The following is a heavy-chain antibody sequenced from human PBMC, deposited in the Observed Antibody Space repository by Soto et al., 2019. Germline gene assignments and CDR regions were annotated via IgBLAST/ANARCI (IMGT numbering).Heavy chain of an antibody. CDR3: SRRTSGWYFDH. D-gene: IGHD6-19*01. J-gene: IGHJ4*02. Sequence: EVPLLESGGGLVQPGGSLRLSCAASGFTFSSYAMSWVRQAPGKGLEWVSVISGSGDSTYYADSVKGRFTISRDNSKHTLYLQMNSLRAEYTAVYYCSRRTSGWYFDHWGQGTLVTVSS. CDR1: GFTFSSYA. V-gene: IGHV3-23*01. CDR2: ISGSGDST.